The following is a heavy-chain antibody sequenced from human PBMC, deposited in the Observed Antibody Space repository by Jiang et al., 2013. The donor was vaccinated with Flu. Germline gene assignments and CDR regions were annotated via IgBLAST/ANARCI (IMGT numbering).Heavy chain of an antibody. CDR1: GDTLAELP. CDR2: FDPEKADT. J-gene: IGHJ4*02. CDR3: VTTTFNWNYHYFDF. Sequence: KKPGASVKVSCKVSGDTLAELPMHWVRQAPGKGLEWMGGFDPEKADTVYAQKFQDRVTLTEDAYTDTAYLELSSLRSDDTAVYYCVTTTFNWNYHYFDFWGQGTLVSVAS. D-gene: IGHD1-7*01. V-gene: IGHV1-24*01.